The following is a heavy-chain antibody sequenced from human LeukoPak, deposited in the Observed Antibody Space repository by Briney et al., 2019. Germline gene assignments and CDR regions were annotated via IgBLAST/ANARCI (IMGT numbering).Heavy chain of an antibody. V-gene: IGHV3-30*02. Sequence: PGGSLRLSCAASGFTFSSYGMHWVRQAPGKGLEWVAFIRYDGSNKYYADSVKGRFTFSRDNSKNTLYLQMNNLRAEDTAVYFCARDPGYSNGWVFDYWGQGALVTVSS. CDR2: IRYDGSNK. CDR3: ARDPGYSNGWVFDY. D-gene: IGHD6-19*01. CDR1: GFTFSSYG. J-gene: IGHJ4*02.